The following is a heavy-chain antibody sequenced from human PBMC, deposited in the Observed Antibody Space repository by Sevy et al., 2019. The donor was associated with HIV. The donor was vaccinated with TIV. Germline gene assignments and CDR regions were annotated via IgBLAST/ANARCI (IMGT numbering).Heavy chain of an antibody. D-gene: IGHD3-22*01. Sequence: GESLKISCAASGFTFSSYSMNWVRQAPGKGLEWVSSISSSSRYIYYADSVKGRFTISRDNAKNSRYQQMNSLRAEDTAVYYCARVVGSYYYDSSCPDAFDIWGQGKMVTVSS. CDR3: ARVVGSYYYDSSCPDAFDI. CDR1: GFTFSSYS. CDR2: ISSSSRYI. V-gene: IGHV3-21*01. J-gene: IGHJ3*02.